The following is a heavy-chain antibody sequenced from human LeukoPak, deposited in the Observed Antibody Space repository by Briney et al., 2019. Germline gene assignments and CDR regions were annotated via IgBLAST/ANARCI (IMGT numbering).Heavy chain of an antibody. J-gene: IGHJ4*02. D-gene: IGHD3-22*01. Sequence: GESLKISCKGSGYSFTSYWIGWVRQMPGKGLEGMGITYPGDSDTRYSPSLQGQVTISADKSISTAYLQWSSLKASDTAMYYCARRSVYYDSSGYYYGYFDYWGQGTLVTVSS. V-gene: IGHV5-51*01. CDR1: GYSFTSYW. CDR3: ARRSVYYDSSGYYYGYFDY. CDR2: TYPGDSDT.